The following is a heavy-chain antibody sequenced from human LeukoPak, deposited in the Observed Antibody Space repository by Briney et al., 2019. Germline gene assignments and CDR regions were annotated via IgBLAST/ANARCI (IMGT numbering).Heavy chain of an antibody. CDR1: GGSISSYY. CDR3: ARDGSNWSNDYYHGVDV. CDR2: IYYTGST. D-gene: IGHD4-11*01. V-gene: IGHV4-59*01. J-gene: IGHJ6*02. Sequence: SETLSLTCTVSGGSISSYYWSWIRQPPGKGLEWIGYIYYTGSTDYNPSLKSRVAISVDTSKNQFSLKLSSVTAADTAVYYCARDGSNWSNDYYHGVDVWGQGTTVTVSS.